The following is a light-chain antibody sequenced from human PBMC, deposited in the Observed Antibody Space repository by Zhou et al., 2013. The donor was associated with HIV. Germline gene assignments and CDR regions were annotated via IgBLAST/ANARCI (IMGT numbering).Light chain of an antibody. CDR2: EVF. J-gene: IGLJ2*01. CDR3: QSFDSSLIGVV. V-gene: IGLV2-8*01. Sequence: QSALTQPPSASGSPGQSVTISCAGTSSDVGGYNYVSWYQQHPGKAPKLMIYEVFKRPSGVPDRFSGSKSGNTASLTITGLQAEDEADYYCQSFDSSLIGVVFGGGTKLTVL. CDR1: SSDVGGYNY.